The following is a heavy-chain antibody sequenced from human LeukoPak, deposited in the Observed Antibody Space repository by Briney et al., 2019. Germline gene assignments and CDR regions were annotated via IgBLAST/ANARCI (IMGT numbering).Heavy chain of an antibody. V-gene: IGHV4-31*03. CDR1: GGSISSGGSY. CDR2: IYYSGTT. Sequence: MTSETLSLTCTVSGGSISSGGSYWSWIRQHPGKGLEWICYIYYSGTTNYNPSLKSRVARSVDTSKNQFSLKLTSVTAADTAFYYCARQSGYDPASPRETYYSFDDWGQGTLVTVSS. D-gene: IGHD5-12*01. J-gene: IGHJ4*02. CDR3: ARQSGYDPASPRETYYSFDD.